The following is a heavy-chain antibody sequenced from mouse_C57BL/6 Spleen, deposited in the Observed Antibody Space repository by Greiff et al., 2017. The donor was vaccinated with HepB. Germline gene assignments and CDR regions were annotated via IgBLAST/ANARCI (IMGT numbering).Heavy chain of an antibody. J-gene: IGHJ2*01. CDR1: GYTFTDYY. V-gene: IGHV1-76*01. CDR3: ARGIYYDYDEGGLDY. Sequence: QVQLKQSGAELVRPGASVKLSCKASGYTFTDYYINWVKQRPGQGLEWIARIYPGSGNTYYNEKFKGKATLTAEKSSSTAYMQLSSLTSEDSAVYFCARGIYYDYDEGGLDYWGQGTTLTVSS. D-gene: IGHD2-4*01. CDR2: IYPGSGNT.